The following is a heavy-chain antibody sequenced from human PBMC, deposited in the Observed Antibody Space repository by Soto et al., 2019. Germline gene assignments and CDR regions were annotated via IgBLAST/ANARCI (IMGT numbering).Heavy chain of an antibody. CDR2: ISSSGPTM. V-gene: IGHV3-11*01. Sequence: QVQLVESGGGLVKPGGSLRLSCAASGFTFSDYYMSRIRQAPGKGLEWVSYISSSGPTMYYADSVKGRFTISRDNAKNSLYLPIHRLRAEDAAVYYCAIAHGGEYCQHWGQGTLVTVSS. CDR3: AIAHGGEYCQH. D-gene: IGHD3-10*01. J-gene: IGHJ1*01. CDR1: GFTFSDYY.